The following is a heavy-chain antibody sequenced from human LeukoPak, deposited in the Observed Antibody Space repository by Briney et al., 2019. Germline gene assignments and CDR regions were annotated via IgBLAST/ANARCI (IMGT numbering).Heavy chain of an antibody. CDR3: ARYRGPGYFDL. V-gene: IGHV4-39*01. Sequence: PSETLPLTCTVSGGSISSSSYYWGWIRQPPGKGLEWIGSIYYSGSTYYNPSLKSRVTISVDTSKNQFSLKLSSVTAADTAVYYCARYRGPGYFDLWGRGTLVTVSS. D-gene: IGHD3-16*02. CDR2: IYYSGST. J-gene: IGHJ2*01. CDR1: GGSISSSSYY.